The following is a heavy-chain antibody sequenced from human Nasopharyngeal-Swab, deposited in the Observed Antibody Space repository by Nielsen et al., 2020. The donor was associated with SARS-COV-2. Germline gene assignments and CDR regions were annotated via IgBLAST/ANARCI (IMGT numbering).Heavy chain of an antibody. J-gene: IGHJ3*02. V-gene: IGHV3-53*01. D-gene: IGHD5-12*01. CDR2: IYSGGNT. CDR3: ARLGLPNAFDI. CDR1: GFTVSNKY. Sequence: GESLKISCAASGFTVSNKYMSWVRQAPGKGLERVSVIYSGGNTYYADSVKGRFTISRDNSKNTLYLQMNSLRAEDTAEYYCARLGLPNAFDIWGQGTMVTVSS.